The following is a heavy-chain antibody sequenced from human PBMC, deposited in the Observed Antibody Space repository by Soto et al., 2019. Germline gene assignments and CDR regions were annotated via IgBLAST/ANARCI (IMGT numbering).Heavy chain of an antibody. Sequence: QVQLQESGPGLVKPSETLSLTCTVSVGSISSYYWSWIRQPPGKGLEWIGYIYYSGSTNYNPSLKSRVTISVDTSKNQFSLTLSSVTAADTAVYYCARHNGGDWYFDLWGRGTLVTVSS. CDR1: VGSISSYY. D-gene: IGHD1-1*01. V-gene: IGHV4-59*01. CDR2: IYYSGST. CDR3: ARHNGGDWYFDL. J-gene: IGHJ2*01.